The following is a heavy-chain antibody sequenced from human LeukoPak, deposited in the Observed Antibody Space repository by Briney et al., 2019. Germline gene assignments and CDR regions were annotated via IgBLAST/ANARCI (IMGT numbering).Heavy chain of an antibody. D-gene: IGHD6-19*01. J-gene: IGHJ4*02. Sequence: GGSLRLCCAASGFTFSSYAMSWVRQAPGKGLEWVSAISGSGGSTFYADSVKGRFTISRDNSKNTLYLQMNSLRAEDTAVYYCAKNSGWLAHFDYWGQGTLVTVSS. CDR2: ISGSGGST. V-gene: IGHV3-23*01. CDR1: GFTFSSYA. CDR3: AKNSGWLAHFDY.